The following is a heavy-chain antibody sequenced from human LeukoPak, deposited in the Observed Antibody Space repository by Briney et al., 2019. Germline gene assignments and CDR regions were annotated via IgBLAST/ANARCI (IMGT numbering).Heavy chain of an antibody. CDR3: ARHARSWYDFDY. D-gene: IGHD3-10*01. CDR1: GVSISSSSYY. CDR2: IYYSGST. J-gene: IGHJ4*02. V-gene: IGHV4-39*01. Sequence: SETLSLTCTVSGVSISSSSYYWGWIRQPPGKGLEWIGSIYYSGSTYYNPSLKSRVTISVDTSKNQFSLKLSSVTAADTAVYYCARHARSWYDFDYWGQGTLVTVSS.